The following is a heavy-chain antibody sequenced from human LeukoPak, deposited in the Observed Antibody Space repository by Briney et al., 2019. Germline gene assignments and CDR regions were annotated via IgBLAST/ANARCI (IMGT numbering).Heavy chain of an antibody. CDR1: GDSVSTYY. Sequence: KPSETLSPTCTVSGDSVSTYYWGWIRQPPGKGLKWIGEINHSGSTNYNPSLKSRVTISVDTSKNQFSLKLSSVTAADTAVYYCARRDYGGNPFDYWGQGTLVTVSS. CDR3: ARRDYGGNPFDY. CDR2: INHSGST. D-gene: IGHD4-23*01. V-gene: IGHV4-34*01. J-gene: IGHJ4*02.